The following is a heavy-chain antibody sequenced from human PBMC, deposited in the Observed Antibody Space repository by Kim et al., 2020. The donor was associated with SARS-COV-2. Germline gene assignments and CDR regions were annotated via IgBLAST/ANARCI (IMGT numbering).Heavy chain of an antibody. CDR1: GYTFTSYD. CDR2: MNPNSGNT. V-gene: IGHV1-8*01. J-gene: IGHJ6*02. D-gene: IGHD3-3*01. CDR3: ARGPGFLEWLSYYYYYGMDV. Sequence: ASVKVSCKASGYTFTSYDINWVRQATGQGLEWMGWMNPNSGNTGYAQKFQGRVTMTRNTSISTAYMELSSLRSEDTAVYYCARGPGFLEWLSYYYYYGMDVWGQGTTVTVSS.